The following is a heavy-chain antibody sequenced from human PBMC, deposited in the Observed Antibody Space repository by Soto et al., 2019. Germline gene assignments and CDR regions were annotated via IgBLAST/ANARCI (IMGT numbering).Heavy chain of an antibody. CDR3: AKLGSSGYFDE. Sequence: GGSLRLSCAASGFTFDDYAMHWVRQAPGKGLEWVSGISWNSGSIGYADSVKGRFTISRDNAKNSLYLQMNSLRAEDTAVYYCAKLGSSGYFDEWGQGTLVTVSS. J-gene: IGHJ4*02. D-gene: IGHD3-22*01. CDR1: GFTFDDYA. CDR2: ISWNSGSI. V-gene: IGHV3-9*01.